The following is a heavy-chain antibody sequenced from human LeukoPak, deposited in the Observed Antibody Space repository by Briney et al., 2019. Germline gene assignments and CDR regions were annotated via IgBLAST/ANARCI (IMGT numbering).Heavy chain of an antibody. J-gene: IGHJ4*02. V-gene: IGHV4-38-2*01. CDR3: ARQPKIAVARAFLDY. D-gene: IGHD6-19*01. CDR1: GYSISSGYY. CDR2: IYHSGST. Sequence: ASETLSLTCAVSGYSISSGYYWGWIRQPPGKGLERIGSIYHSGSTYYNPSLKSRVTISVDTSKNQFSLKLSSVTAADTAVYYCARQPKIAVARAFLDYWGQGTLVTVSS.